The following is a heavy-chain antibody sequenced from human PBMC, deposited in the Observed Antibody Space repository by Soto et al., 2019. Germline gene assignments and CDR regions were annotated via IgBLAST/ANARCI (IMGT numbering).Heavy chain of an antibody. CDR2: ISGSGSTT. CDR1: GFSFNNDA. D-gene: IGHD3-22*01. J-gene: IGHJ3*01. CDR3: AKDRLMLTMVVVGAFDF. Sequence: EVQLLESGGGLVQPGGSLRLSCAASGFSFNNDAMTWVRQAPGKGLEWVSGISGSGSTTHYADSVKGRFTISRDNSKDTLYLQMNSLRADDKAVYFCAKDRLMLTMVVVGAFDFWGLGTMVTVSS. V-gene: IGHV3-23*01.